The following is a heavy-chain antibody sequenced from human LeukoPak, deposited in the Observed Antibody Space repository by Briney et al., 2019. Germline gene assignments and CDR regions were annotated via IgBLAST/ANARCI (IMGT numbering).Heavy chain of an antibody. CDR1: GYTFTGYY. Sequence: ASVKVSCKASGYTFTGYYMHWVRQAPGQGLEWMGWINPNSGGTNYAQKFQGRVTMTRDTSISTAYMELSRLRSDDTAVYYSATWDVLRYFDWLSYWGQGTLVTVSS. V-gene: IGHV1-2*02. J-gene: IGHJ4*02. CDR2: INPNSGGT. D-gene: IGHD3-9*01. CDR3: ATWDVLRYFDWLSY.